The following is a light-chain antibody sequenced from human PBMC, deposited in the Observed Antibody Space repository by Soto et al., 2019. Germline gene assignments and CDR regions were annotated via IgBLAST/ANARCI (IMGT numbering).Light chain of an antibody. Sequence: QSVLTQPPSVSAAPGQKVTISCSGSSSNIGNNSVSWYQQFPGTAPKLLIYENDKRPSGIPDRFSGSKSGTSVTLGITGLQTGDEADYYCGTWDGSMSAGRAVFGTGTKLT. CDR1: SSNIGNNS. CDR2: END. J-gene: IGLJ1*01. V-gene: IGLV1-51*02. CDR3: GTWDGSMSAGRAV.